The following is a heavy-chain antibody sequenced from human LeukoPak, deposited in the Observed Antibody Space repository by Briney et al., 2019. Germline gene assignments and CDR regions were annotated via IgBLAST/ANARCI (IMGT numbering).Heavy chain of an antibody. V-gene: IGHV4-61*02. CDR2: IYTSGST. D-gene: IGHD3-22*01. J-gene: IGHJ4*02. Sequence: SQTLSLTCTVSGGSISSGSYYWSWIRQPVGKGLEWIGRIYTSGSTNYNPSLKSRVTISVDTSKNQFSLKLSSVTAADTAVYYCARGGYYDSSGEIDYWGQGTLVTVSS. CDR3: ARGGYYDSSGEIDY. CDR1: GGSISSGSYY.